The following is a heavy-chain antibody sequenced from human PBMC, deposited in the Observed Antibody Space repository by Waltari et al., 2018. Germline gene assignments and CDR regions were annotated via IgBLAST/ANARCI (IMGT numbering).Heavy chain of an antibody. CDR3: ANPATYYVFCSAGWGMDV. D-gene: IGHD3-3*01. Sequence: QVQLVQSGEEVKKPGSSVKVSCKASGGTFSSYTIRWVRQAPGQGLEWMGRISPILGIANYTQRFKARVTMPADKPTSTAYIELTCLSAQDPPVYYCANPATYYVFCSAGWGMDVWGQGTTVTVSS. CDR1: GGTFSSYT. CDR2: ISPILGIA. J-gene: IGHJ6*02. V-gene: IGHV1-69*02.